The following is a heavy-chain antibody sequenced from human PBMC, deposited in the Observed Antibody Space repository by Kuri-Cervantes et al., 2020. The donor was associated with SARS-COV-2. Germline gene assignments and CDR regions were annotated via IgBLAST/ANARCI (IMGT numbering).Heavy chain of an antibody. D-gene: IGHD3-10*01. J-gene: IGHJ4*02. Sequence: ASVKVSCKVSGYSLASYAMHWVRQAPGRRLEWVGWINAASDETKYSQKFQGRVTITRDTSASTAYMELRSLRSDDTAVYYCARDRSRGFPLGVDYWGQGTLVTVSS. CDR1: GYSLASYA. CDR2: INAASDET. V-gene: IGHV1-3*01. CDR3: ARDRSRGFPLGVDY.